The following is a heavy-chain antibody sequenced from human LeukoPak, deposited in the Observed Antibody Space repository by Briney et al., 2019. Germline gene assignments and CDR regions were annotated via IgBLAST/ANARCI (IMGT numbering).Heavy chain of an antibody. V-gene: IGHV3-23*01. CDR3: AKGYGDYDY. D-gene: IGHD4-17*01. CDR2: ISGSGGST. Sequence: GGSLRLSCAASGFTFSSYAMSWVRQAPGKGLEWVSAISGSGGSTYYADSVKGRFTTSRDNSKNTPYLQMNSLRAQDTAVYYCAKGYGDYDYWGQGTLVTVSS. CDR1: GFTFSSYA. J-gene: IGHJ4*02.